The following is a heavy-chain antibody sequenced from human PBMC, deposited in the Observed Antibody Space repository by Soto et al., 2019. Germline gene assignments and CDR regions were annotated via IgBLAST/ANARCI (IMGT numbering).Heavy chain of an antibody. J-gene: IGHJ5*01. CDR1: GGTFNNFA. D-gene: IGHD2-15*01. Sequence: ASVKVSCKTSGGTFNNFAISWIRQAPGQGLEWMGGIIPLFATPHYAQRFQGRVTITTAESTSTAYMELSGLRSEDTALYYCATVYFYNATDFRDSWGQGTLVTVSS. CDR3: ATVYFYNATDFRDS. CDR2: IIPLFATP. V-gene: IGHV1-69*05.